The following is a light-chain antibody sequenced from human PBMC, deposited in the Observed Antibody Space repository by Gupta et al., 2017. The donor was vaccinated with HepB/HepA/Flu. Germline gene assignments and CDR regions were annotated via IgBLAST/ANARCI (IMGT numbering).Light chain of an antibody. CDR2: GAS. J-gene: IGKJ1*01. V-gene: IGKV3-20*01. CDR1: QSVSSSY. CDR3: QQDGSSPGT. Sequence: EIVLTQSPGTLSLSPGERATLSCRASQSVSSSYLAWYQQKPGQAPRLLIYGASSRATGIPVRFSGSGSGTDFTLTISRLEPEDFAVYYCQQDGSSPGTFGQGTKVEIK.